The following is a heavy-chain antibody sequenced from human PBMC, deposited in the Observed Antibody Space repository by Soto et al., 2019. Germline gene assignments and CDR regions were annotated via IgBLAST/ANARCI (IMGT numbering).Heavy chain of an antibody. V-gene: IGHV3-64*01. J-gene: IGHJ6*02. D-gene: IGHD2-2*01. CDR1: GFTFRSYA. CDR2: ISSNGGST. Sequence: GGSLRLSCAASGFTFRSYAMHWVRQAPGKGLEYVSAISSNGGSTYYANSVKGRFTISRDNSKNTLYLQMGSLRAEDMAVYYCARPYCISTSCYGPYYYYYGMDVWGQGTTVTVSS. CDR3: ARPYCISTSCYGPYYYYYGMDV.